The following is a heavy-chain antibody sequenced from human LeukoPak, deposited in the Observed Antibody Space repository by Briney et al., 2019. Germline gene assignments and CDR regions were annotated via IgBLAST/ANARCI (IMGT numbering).Heavy chain of an antibody. D-gene: IGHD5-12*01. V-gene: IGHV3-23*01. CDR1: GFTLSNYA. CDR2: VIGSSGST. CDR3: AKGGYDYIEIGYFDY. Sequence: GGSLRLSCAASGFTLSNYAMNWVRQAPGKGPEWVSVVIGSSGSTDYADSVKGRFTISRDNSKNTLYLEMNSLRAEDTAIYYCAKGGYDYIEIGYFDYWGQGTLVTVSS. J-gene: IGHJ4*02.